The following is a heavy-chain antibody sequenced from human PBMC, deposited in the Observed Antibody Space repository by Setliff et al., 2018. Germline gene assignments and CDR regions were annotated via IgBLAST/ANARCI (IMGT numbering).Heavy chain of an antibody. CDR3: ARVNRQDVYGNDWFDP. V-gene: IGHV3-9*01. CDR2: ISWNGGSL. Sequence: PGGSLRLSCAASGFTFDDYAMHWVRQAPGKGLEWVSGISWNGGSLGYADSVKGRFTISRDNARNTLHLQMQNLGVEDTAVYYCARVNRQDVYGNDWFDPWGQGTLVTVSS. D-gene: IGHD2-15*01. CDR1: GFTFDDYA. J-gene: IGHJ5*02.